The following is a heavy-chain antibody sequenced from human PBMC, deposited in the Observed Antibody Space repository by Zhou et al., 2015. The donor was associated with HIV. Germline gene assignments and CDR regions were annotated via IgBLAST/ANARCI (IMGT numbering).Heavy chain of an antibody. D-gene: IGHD3-3*02. Sequence: QVQLEQSGAEVKKPGSSVKVSCKVSGGTFSTNGITWVRQAPGQGLEWMGGIIPIFGTTKYAQKFQGRVTMTADRSTNTAYMELRSLTSEDTAEYYCARRSDISDYFDYWGQGTLVTVSS. CDR1: GGTFSTNG. J-gene: IGHJ4*02. CDR3: ARRSDISDYFDY. CDR2: IIPIFGTT. V-gene: IGHV1-69*06.